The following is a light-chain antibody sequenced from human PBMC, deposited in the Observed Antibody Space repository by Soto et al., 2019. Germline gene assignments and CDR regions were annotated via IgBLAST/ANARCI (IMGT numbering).Light chain of an antibody. Sequence: IVLTQSPATLALSPCERAALSGRASQSLINFVAWYQHKPGQPPRLLIYDASKRATGIPTRFSGSGSGTDFTLTISSLQPEDFAVYYCQQRSNWPDAFGQGTRLEIK. J-gene: IGKJ5*01. CDR1: QSLINF. V-gene: IGKV3-11*01. CDR2: DAS. CDR3: QQRSNWPDA.